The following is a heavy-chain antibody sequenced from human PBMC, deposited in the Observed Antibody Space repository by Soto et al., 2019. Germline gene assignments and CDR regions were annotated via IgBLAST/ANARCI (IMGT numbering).Heavy chain of an antibody. Sequence: SETLSLTCTVSGGSISSSSYYWGWIRQPPGKGLEGVGSIYYSGSTYYNPSLKSRVTISVDTSKNQFSLKLSSVTAADTAVYYCARTLGYCSGGSCYSRYYYGMDVWGQGTTVTVSS. J-gene: IGHJ6*02. D-gene: IGHD2-15*01. CDR1: GGSISSSSYY. CDR3: ARTLGYCSGGSCYSRYYYGMDV. V-gene: IGHV4-39*01. CDR2: IYYSGST.